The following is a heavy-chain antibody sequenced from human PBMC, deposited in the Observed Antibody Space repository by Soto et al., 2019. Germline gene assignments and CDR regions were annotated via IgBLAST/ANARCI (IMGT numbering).Heavy chain of an antibody. V-gene: IGHV4-34*01. CDR1: GGSFSGYY. D-gene: IGHD6-6*01. CDR2: INHSGST. Sequence: PSETPSLTCAVYGGSFSGYYWSWIRQPPGKGLEWIGEINHSGSTNYNPSLKSRVTISVDTSKNQFSLKLSSVTAADTAVYYCARAPTSTFDYWGQGTLVTVSS. CDR3: ARAPTSTFDY. J-gene: IGHJ4*02.